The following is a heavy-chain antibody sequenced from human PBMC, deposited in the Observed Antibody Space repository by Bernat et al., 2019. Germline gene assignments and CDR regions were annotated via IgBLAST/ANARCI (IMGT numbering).Heavy chain of an antibody. CDR3: AVGPDY. J-gene: IGHJ4*02. Sequence: QVQLQESGPGLVKPSETLSLTCTVSGDAIKSYYWNWIRQPPGKGLEWIGFTHYSGAVLYNPSLKSRVSTSVDTSKNHFSLKLSSVTAADTAMYYCAVGPDYWGQGTLVTVSS. V-gene: IGHV4-59*04. D-gene: IGHD1-26*01. CDR1: GDAIKSYY. CDR2: THYSGAV.